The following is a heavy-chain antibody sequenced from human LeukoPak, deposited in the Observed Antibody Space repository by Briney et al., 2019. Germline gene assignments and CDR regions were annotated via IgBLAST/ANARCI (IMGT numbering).Heavy chain of an antibody. CDR3: ARARGYSGYDREYYFDY. V-gene: IGHV1-46*01. Sequence: WASVKVSCKASGYTFTSYYMHWVRQAPGQGLEWMGIINPSGGSTSYAQKFQGRVTITADKSTSTAYMELSSLRSEDTAVYYCARARGYSGYDREYYFDYWGQGTLVTVSS. J-gene: IGHJ4*02. CDR2: INPSGGST. CDR1: GYTFTSYY. D-gene: IGHD5-12*01.